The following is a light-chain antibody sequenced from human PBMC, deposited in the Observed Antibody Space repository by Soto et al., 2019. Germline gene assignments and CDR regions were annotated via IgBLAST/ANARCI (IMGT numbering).Light chain of an antibody. V-gene: IGLV2-11*01. CDR1: NSDVGTYNY. J-gene: IGLJ2*01. CDR2: DVS. Sequence: QSALTQPRSVSGSPGQSVTISCTGSNSDVGTYNYVSWYQQHPDKAPKLMIYDVSKRPSGVPDRFSGSKSANTASLTISGLQAEDEAVYYCCSYAGSFVFGGGTKLTVL. CDR3: CSYAGSFV.